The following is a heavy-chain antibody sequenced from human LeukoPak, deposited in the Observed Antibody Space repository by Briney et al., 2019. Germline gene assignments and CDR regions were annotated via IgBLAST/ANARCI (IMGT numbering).Heavy chain of an antibody. CDR3: AGPLGSPYFHH. CDR1: GFSFSSSG. V-gene: IGHV3-48*01. J-gene: IGHJ1*01. Sequence: GGSLRLSFAASGFSFSSSGMNWVRQAPGKGLQWISYIDTSSSTKNYADSVKGRFTISRDNAKNSLYLQMSSLRAEDTAVYYCAGPLGSPYFHHWGQGTLVTVSS. D-gene: IGHD7-27*01. CDR2: IDTSSSTK.